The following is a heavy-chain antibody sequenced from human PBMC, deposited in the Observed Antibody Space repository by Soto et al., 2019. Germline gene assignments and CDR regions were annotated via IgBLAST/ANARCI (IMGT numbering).Heavy chain of an antibody. V-gene: IGHV3-23*01. CDR2: ISGSGGRT. D-gene: IGHD2-21*01. Sequence: EVQLLESGGGLVQPGGSLRLSCAASGFTFSNYAMSWVRQAPGKGLEWVSAISGSGGRTYYEDSVKGRFSIARDNTTNTLYLQLNSLRGEDTAVYYYGKDPGVHCYLWGSASYWGQGSLFTVSP. CDR3: GKDPGVHCYLWGSASY. CDR1: GFTFSNYA. J-gene: IGHJ4*02.